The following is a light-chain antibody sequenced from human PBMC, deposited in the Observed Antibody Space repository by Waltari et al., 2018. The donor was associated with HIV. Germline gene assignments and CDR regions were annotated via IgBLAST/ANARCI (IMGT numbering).Light chain of an antibody. J-gene: IGLJ2*01. CDR1: SSNIGTPYD. V-gene: IGLV1-40*01. CDR2: GDS. Sequence: QSILTQPPSVSGAPGQRVTISCTGSSSNIGTPYDVHWYQHLPGRAPKLLIFGDSNRPSGVPDRFSGSKSGTSASLAITRLQAEDEADYYCQSYDNTLSGVIFGGGTKLTVL. CDR3: QSYDNTLSGVI.